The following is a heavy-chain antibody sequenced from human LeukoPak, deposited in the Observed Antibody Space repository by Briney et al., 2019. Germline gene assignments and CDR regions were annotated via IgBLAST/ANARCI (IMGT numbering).Heavy chain of an antibody. CDR1: GYTFTGYY. CDR3: ARKSVAATPRDIVYQYYSMDV. Sequence: ASVKVSCKASGYTFTGYYMHWVRQAPGQGLEWMGWINTNTGKPTYAQGFTGRFVFSLDTSFSTAYLQSSSLKAEDTAVYYRARKSVAATPRDIVYQYYSMDVWGKGTTVTVSS. J-gene: IGHJ6*03. CDR2: INTNTGKP. V-gene: IGHV7-4-1*02. D-gene: IGHD2-15*01.